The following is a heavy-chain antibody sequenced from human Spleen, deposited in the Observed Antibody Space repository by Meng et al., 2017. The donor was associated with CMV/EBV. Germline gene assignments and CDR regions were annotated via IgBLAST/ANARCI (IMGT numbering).Heavy chain of an antibody. D-gene: IGHD5-18*01. Sequence: QVQLVQSGAEVKKPGASVQVSCEASGYTFTSYYMHWVRQAPGQGLEWMGIINPSGGSTSYAQKFQGRVTMTRDTSTSTVYMELSSLRSEDTAVYYCAREDSYGYFDYWGQGTLVTVSS. CDR1: GYTFTSYY. CDR2: INPSGGST. V-gene: IGHV1-46*01. J-gene: IGHJ4*02. CDR3: AREDSYGYFDY.